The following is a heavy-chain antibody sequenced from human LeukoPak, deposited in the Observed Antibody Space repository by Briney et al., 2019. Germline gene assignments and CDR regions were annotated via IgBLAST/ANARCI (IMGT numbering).Heavy chain of an antibody. CDR2: VIPIFGTA. V-gene: IGHV1-69*13. CDR1: GGTFSSYA. J-gene: IGHJ3*02. Sequence: SVKVSCKASGGTFSSYAISWVRQAPGQGLEWMGGVIPIFGTANYAQKFQGRVTITADESTSTAYMELSSLRSEDTAVYYCASDPLGAARLHAFDIWGQGTMVTVSS. D-gene: IGHD6-6*01. CDR3: ASDPLGAARLHAFDI.